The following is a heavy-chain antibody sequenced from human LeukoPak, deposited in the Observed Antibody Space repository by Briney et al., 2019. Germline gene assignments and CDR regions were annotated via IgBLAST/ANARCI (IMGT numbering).Heavy chain of an antibody. Sequence: SQTLSLTFAISGDSVSNNSAAWNWLRQSPSRGLEWLGRTYYRSKWYNDYAVSVKSRITINPDTSKNQCSLQLNSVTPEDTAVYYCARGEKWFDPWGQGTLVTVSS. V-gene: IGHV6-1*01. CDR2: TYYRSKWYN. D-gene: IGHD1-26*01. CDR1: GDSVSNNSAA. J-gene: IGHJ5*02. CDR3: ARGEKWFDP.